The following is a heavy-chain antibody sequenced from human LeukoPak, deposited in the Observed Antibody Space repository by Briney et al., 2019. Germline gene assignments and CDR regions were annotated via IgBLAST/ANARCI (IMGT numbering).Heavy chain of an antibody. CDR3: ARDRHSGYDVLDY. CDR2: ISPYNGNT. CDR1: GYTFPNCG. Sequence: ASVKVSCKASGYTFPNCGFSWVRQAPGQGLEWVGWISPYNGNTDYAQRLQGRVTMTTDTSTTTVYMELRSPRSDDTAVYYCARDRHSGYDVLDYWGQGTLVTVAS. D-gene: IGHD5-12*01. V-gene: IGHV1-18*01. J-gene: IGHJ4*02.